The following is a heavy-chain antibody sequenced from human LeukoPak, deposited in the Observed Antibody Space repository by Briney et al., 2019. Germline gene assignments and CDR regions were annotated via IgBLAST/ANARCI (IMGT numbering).Heavy chain of an antibody. J-gene: IGHJ4*02. CDR1: GYTFTGYY. CDR3: AGSVEMATLGTYYFDY. D-gene: IGHD5-24*01. Sequence: ASVTVSCKASGYTFTGYYMHWVRQAPGQGLEWMGWINPNSGGTNYAQKFQGWVTMTRDTSISTAYMELSRLRSDDTAVYYCAGSVEMATLGTYYFDYWGQGTLVTVSS. CDR2: INPNSGGT. V-gene: IGHV1-2*04.